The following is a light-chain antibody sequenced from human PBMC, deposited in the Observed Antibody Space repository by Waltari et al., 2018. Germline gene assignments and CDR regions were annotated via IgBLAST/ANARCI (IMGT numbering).Light chain of an antibody. V-gene: IGKV3-15*01. J-gene: IGKJ1*01. Sequence: EIVMTQSPATLSVSPGERATLSCRASQSVSSNLAWDQQKPGQAPRLLIYGASTRATGIPARFSGSGSGTEFTLTISSLQSEDFATYYCLQLSDDPRTFGQGTKVEIK. CDR1: QSVSSN. CDR2: GAS. CDR3: LQLSDDPRT.